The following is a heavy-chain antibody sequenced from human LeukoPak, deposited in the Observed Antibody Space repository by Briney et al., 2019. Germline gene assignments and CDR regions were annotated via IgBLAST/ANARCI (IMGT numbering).Heavy chain of an antibody. Sequence: PSETLSLTCTASGGSISSYYWSWIRQPAGKGLEWIGRIYTSGSTDYNPSLKSRVTMSVDTSKNQFSLKLSSVTAADTAVYYCARLRFLEWHGNNWFDPWGQGTLVTVSS. D-gene: IGHD3-3*01. CDR2: IYTSGST. J-gene: IGHJ5*02. CDR1: GGSISSYY. CDR3: ARLRFLEWHGNNWFDP. V-gene: IGHV4-4*07.